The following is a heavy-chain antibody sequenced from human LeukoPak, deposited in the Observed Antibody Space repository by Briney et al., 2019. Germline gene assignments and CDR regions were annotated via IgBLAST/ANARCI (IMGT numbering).Heavy chain of an antibody. V-gene: IGHV4-34*01. CDR3: ARGYCSSTSCYVPHWFDP. D-gene: IGHD2-2*01. Sequence: SETLSLTCAVYGGSFSGYYWSWIRQPPGKGLEWIGEINHTGSTNYNPSLKSRVTISVDTSKNQFSLKLSSVTAADTAVYYCARGYCSSTSCYVPHWFDPWGQGTLVTVSS. CDR2: INHTGST. CDR1: GGSFSGYY. J-gene: IGHJ5*02.